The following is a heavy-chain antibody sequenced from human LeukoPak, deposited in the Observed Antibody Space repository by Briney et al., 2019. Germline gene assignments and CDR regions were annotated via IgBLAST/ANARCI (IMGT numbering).Heavy chain of an antibody. CDR2: ISHSGAT. D-gene: IGHD3-22*01. CDR1: GGSISSYY. J-gene: IGHJ4*02. CDR3: ARGLQSNGYPFDY. Sequence: PSETLSLTCTVSGGSISSYYWSWIRQPPGKGLEWIGEISHSGATSYNPSLKSRITMSMDTSKNQFSLKLNSVTAADTAVYYCARGLQSNGYPFDYWGQGSPVTVSS. V-gene: IGHV4-34*01.